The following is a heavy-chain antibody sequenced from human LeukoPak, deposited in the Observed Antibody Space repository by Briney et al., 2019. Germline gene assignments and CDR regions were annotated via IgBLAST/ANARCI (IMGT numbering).Heavy chain of an antibody. CDR3: ARRGGRISAAGRRYFDY. V-gene: IGHV4-34*01. CDR1: GGSFSGYY. CDR2: IYHSGST. J-gene: IGHJ4*02. Sequence: PSETLSLTCAVYGGSFSGYYWSWIRQPPGKGLEWIGTIYHSGSTNYNPSLKSRVTISVDTSKNQFSLKLSSVTAADTAVYYCARRGGRISAAGRRYFDYWGQGTLVTVSS. D-gene: IGHD6-13*01.